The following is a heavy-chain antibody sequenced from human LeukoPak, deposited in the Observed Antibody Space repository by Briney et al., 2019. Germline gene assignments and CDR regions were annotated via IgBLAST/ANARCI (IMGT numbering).Heavy chain of an antibody. CDR3: ARRYSCSVSWFDP. Sequence: SETLSLTCAVYGGSFSGYYWSWIRQPPGKGLEWIGEINHSGSTNYNPSLKSRVTISVDTSKNQFSLKLSSVTAADTAVYYCARRYSCSVSWFDPWGQGTLVTVSS. D-gene: IGHD1-1*01. CDR2: INHSGST. V-gene: IGHV4-34*01. CDR1: GGSFSGYY. J-gene: IGHJ5*02.